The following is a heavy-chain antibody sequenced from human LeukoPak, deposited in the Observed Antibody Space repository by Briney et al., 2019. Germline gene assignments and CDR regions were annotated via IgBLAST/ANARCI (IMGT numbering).Heavy chain of an antibody. J-gene: IGHJ5*02. CDR1: GYSFTSYW. CDR3: ARHLGTRPGARWFDP. D-gene: IGHD1-1*01. Sequence: GESLKISCKGSGYSFTSYWIGWVRQMPGKGLKWMGIIYPGDSDTRYSPSFQGQVTISADKSISTAYLQWSNLKASDTAMYYCARHLGTRPGARWFDPWGQGTLVTVSS. V-gene: IGHV5-51*01. CDR2: IYPGDSDT.